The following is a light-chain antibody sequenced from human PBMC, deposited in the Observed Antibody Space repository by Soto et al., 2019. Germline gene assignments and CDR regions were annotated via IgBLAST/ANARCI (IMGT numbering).Light chain of an antibody. CDR2: AAS. CDR1: QGISSY. V-gene: IGKV1-8*01. CDR3: QQSDSYPRT. Sequence: AIRMTQSPSSLSASTGDRVTITCRASQGISSYLAWYQQKPGKAPKLLIYAASTWQSGVPSRFSGRGSGTDFTLTISCLQSEDFATYSFQQSDSYPRTFGQATKVEIK. J-gene: IGKJ1*01.